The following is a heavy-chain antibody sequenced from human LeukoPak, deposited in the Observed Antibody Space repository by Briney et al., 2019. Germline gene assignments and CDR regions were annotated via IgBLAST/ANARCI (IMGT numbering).Heavy chain of an antibody. CDR1: GFTFSIYA. J-gene: IGHJ4*02. V-gene: IGHV3-23*01. CDR3: AKVETAAAATLRGFDY. D-gene: IGHD6-13*01. Sequence: PGGSLRLSCAASGFTFSIYAMSWVRQAPGKGLEWVSSIGGSGGSTYYADSVKGRFTISRDNSKDTLYLQMKSLRAEDTAVYYCAKVETAAAATLRGFDYWGQGTLVTVSS. CDR2: IGGSGGST.